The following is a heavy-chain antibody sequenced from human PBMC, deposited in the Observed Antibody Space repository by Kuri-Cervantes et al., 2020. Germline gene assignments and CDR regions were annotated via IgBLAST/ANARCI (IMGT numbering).Heavy chain of an antibody. CDR3: ARVGDNWNFFSVYFDY. D-gene: IGHD1-7*01. J-gene: IGHJ4*02. CDR1: GYSFTSYW. CDR2: ISAYNGNT. V-gene: IGHV1-18*04. Sequence: ASVKVSCKGSGYSFTSYWIGWVRQMPGKGLEWMGWISAYNGNTNYAQKLQGRVTMTTDTSTSTAYMELRSLRSDDTAVYYCARVGDNWNFFSVYFDYWGQGTLVTVSS.